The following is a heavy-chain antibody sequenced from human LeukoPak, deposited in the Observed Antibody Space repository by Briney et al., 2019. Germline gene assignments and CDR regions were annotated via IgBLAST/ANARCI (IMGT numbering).Heavy chain of an antibody. CDR3: ARAGRNSEYHHFDY. D-gene: IGHD2/OR15-2a*01. CDR2: IKEDGSEE. V-gene: IGHV3-7*04. CDR1: GFTFSNDW. Sequence: QTGGSLRLSCATSGFTFSNDWMSWVRQAPGVGLEWVAKIKEDGSEEDYVDSVKGRFTISRDNAKNSLYLQMNSLRADDTAVYYCARAGRNSEYHHFDYWGQGTLVTVSS. J-gene: IGHJ4*02.